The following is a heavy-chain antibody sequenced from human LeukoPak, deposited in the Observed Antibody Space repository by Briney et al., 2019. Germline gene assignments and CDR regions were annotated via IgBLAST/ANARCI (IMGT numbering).Heavy chain of an antibody. J-gene: IGHJ4*02. CDR3: ARVEVGASDY. D-gene: IGHD1-26*01. V-gene: IGHV1-24*01. CDR2: FDPGNGEI. CDR1: GRTLSDLT. Sequence: ASVKVSCKVSGRTLSDLTMHWVRQAPGKGLEWMGGFDPGNGEIIYAQKFQGRVTMTTDTSTSTAYMELRSLRSDDTAVYYCARVEVGASDYWGQGTLVTVSS.